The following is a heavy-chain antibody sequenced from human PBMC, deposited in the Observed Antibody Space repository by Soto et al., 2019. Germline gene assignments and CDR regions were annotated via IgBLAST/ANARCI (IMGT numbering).Heavy chain of an antibody. J-gene: IGHJ4*02. D-gene: IGHD2-15*01. CDR3: EREGSGGSCSDY. CDR1: GYTFTSYD. V-gene: IGHV1-8*01. Sequence: ASVKVSCKASGYTFTSYDINWVRQATGQGLEWMGWMNPNSGNTGYARKFQGRVTMTRNTSISTAYMELSSLRSEDTAVYYCEREGSGGSCSDYRSQGTLDTVSS. CDR2: MNPNSGNT.